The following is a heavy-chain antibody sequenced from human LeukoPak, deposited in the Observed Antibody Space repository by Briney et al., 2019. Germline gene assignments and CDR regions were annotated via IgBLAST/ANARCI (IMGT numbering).Heavy chain of an antibody. D-gene: IGHD2-2*01. CDR2: MSSSAGST. CDR1: GFTFSSYA. Sequence: PGGSLRLSCAASGFTFSSYAMSWVRQAPGKGLEWVSGMSSSAGSTYYADSVMGRFTISRDNSKNTLYLQMNSLRAEDTAVYYCAKAGSSTTCRRFDYWGQGTLVTVSS. CDR3: AKAGSSTTCRRFDY. J-gene: IGHJ4*02. V-gene: IGHV3-23*01.